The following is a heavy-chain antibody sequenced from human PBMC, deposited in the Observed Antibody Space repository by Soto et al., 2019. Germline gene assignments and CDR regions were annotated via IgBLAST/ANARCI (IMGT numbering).Heavy chain of an antibody. CDR2: MKSKGSGGTT. D-gene: IGHD2-15*01. J-gene: IGHJ4*02. Sequence: EVQLVESGGDLVKPGGSLRLSCTVSGLKFSDAWMSWVRQVPGKGLEWVGRMKSKGSGGTTDYAAPVKGRFTISRDNAKSSLYLQLNSLRDDDTAVYYCARGGAARPDYWGQGTLVIVSS. V-gene: IGHV3-15*01. CDR3: ARGGAARPDY. CDR1: GLKFSDAW.